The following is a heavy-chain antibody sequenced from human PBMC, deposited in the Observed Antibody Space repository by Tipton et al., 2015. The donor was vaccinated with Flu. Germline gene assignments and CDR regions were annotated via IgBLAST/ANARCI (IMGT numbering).Heavy chain of an antibody. V-gene: IGHV4-39*07. Sequence: LRLSCTVSGGSISSSSYYWGWIRQPPGKGLEWIGSIYYSGNTYYNPSLKSRVTISVDTPKNQFSLKLSSVTAADTAVYYCARDGFITMIVVVTPGAFDIWGQGTMVTVSS. CDR2: IYYSGNT. CDR1: GGSISSSSYY. CDR3: ARDGFITMIVVVTPGAFDI. J-gene: IGHJ3*02. D-gene: IGHD3-22*01.